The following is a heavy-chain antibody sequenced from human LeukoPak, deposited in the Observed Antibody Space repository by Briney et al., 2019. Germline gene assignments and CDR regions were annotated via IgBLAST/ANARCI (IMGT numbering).Heavy chain of an antibody. V-gene: IGHV4-39*07. Sequence: PSETLSLTCTVSGGSLNSNAYYWGWIRQLPGKGLEWIGSFYSSGSTSSNPSLKSRVTVSADTSRTQLSLKLGSVTDADTAVYYCVRGGQYDSACFDSWGQGILVTVSS. J-gene: IGHJ5*01. CDR3: VRGGQYDSACFDS. CDR2: FYSSGST. D-gene: IGHD3-22*01. CDR1: GGSLNSNAYY.